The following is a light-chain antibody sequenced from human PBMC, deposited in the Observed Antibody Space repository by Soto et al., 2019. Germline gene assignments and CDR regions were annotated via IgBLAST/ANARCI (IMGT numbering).Light chain of an antibody. CDR1: ETINIY. CDR2: AAS. CDR3: QQTYSTPGT. Sequence: DIQMTQSPTSLSASVGDRVSITCRASETINIYLNWYQKKSGEAPKLLIYAASSLQSGVPSRFSGSGDGTGFTLTISSLQPEDFATYYSQQTYSTPGTFGQGTKVEIK. V-gene: IGKV1-39*01. J-gene: IGKJ1*01.